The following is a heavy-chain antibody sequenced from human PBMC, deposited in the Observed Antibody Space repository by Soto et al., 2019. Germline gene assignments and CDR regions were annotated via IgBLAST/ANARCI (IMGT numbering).Heavy chain of an antibody. V-gene: IGHV1-69*13. CDR1: GGTFNSNA. J-gene: IGHJ6*03. CDR3: ARGEAVAGTYYYYYYMDV. D-gene: IGHD6-19*01. CDR2: ISPTFGTA. Sequence: SVKVSCKASGGTFNSNAISWVRQDPRQGLEWRGGISPTFGTANYAQKFQGRVTMTADESTSTAYMELSSLRSEATAVYYCARGEAVAGTYYYYYYMDVWGKGTTVTVSS.